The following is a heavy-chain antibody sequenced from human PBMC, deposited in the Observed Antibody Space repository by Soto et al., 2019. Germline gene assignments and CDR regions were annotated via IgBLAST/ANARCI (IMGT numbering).Heavy chain of an antibody. CDR1: GYTFTSYA. Sequence: GASVKVSCKASGYTFTSYAMHWVRQAPGQRLEWMGWINAGNGNTKYSQKFQGRVTITRDTSASTAYMELSSLRSEDTAVYYCARDPGRCSSTSCYEGWYDYYYYMDVWGKGTTVTVSS. CDR3: ARDPGRCSSTSCYEGWYDYYYYMDV. J-gene: IGHJ6*03. CDR2: INAGNGNT. D-gene: IGHD2-2*01. V-gene: IGHV1-3*01.